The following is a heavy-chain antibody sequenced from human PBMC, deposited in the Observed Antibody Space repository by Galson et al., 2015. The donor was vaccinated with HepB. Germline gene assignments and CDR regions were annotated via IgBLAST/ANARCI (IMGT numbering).Heavy chain of an antibody. CDR2: IWYDGSNK. Sequence: SLRLSCAASGFSFSSYGMHWVRQAPGKGLEWVAVIWYDGSNKYYADSVKGRFTISRDNSKNTLYLQMNSLRAEDTAVYYCARDKVGDNWFDPWGQGTLVTVSS. CDR1: GFSFSSYG. CDR3: ARDKVGDNWFDP. J-gene: IGHJ5*02. D-gene: IGHD1-26*01. V-gene: IGHV3-33*01.